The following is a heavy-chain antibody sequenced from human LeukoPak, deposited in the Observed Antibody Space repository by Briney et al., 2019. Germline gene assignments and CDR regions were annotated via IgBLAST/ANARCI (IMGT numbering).Heavy chain of an antibody. CDR3: TRGYSYGLGYYFDY. CDR2: IRSKANSYAT. Sequence: AGGSLRLSCAASGFTFSGSAMHWVRQASGKGLEWVGRIRSKANSYATAYAASVKGRFTISRDDSKNTAYLQMNSLKTEDTAVYYCTRGYSYGLGYYFDYWGQGTLVTVSS. CDR1: GFTFSGSA. V-gene: IGHV3-73*01. D-gene: IGHD5-18*01. J-gene: IGHJ4*02.